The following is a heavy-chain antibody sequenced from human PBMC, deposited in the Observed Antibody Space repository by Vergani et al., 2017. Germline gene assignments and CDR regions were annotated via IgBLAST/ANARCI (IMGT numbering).Heavy chain of an antibody. V-gene: IGHV1-69*01. CDR3: VGDFWSGFTARYYYYYMDV. CDR2: IIPIFGTA. Sequence: QVQLVQSGAEVKKPGSSVKVSCKASGGTFSSYAISWVRQAPGQGLEWMGGIIPIFGTANYAQKFQGRVTITADESTSTAYMELSSLRSDDTAVYYCVGDFWSGFTARYYYYYMDVWGKGTTVTVSS. CDR1: GGTFSSYA. J-gene: IGHJ6*03. D-gene: IGHD3-3*01.